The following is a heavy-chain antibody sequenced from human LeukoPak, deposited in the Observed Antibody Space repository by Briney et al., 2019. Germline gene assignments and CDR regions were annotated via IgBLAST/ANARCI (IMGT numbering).Heavy chain of an antibody. CDR3: ARDVGNSGWYTFDY. V-gene: IGHV6-1*01. J-gene: IGHJ4*02. CDR1: GDSVSSLNGA. Sequence: SQTLSLTCAISGDSVSSLNGAWNWIRQSPSRGLEWLGRTYYRSKWYTDYAASMKGRISINADTSKNQFPLQLNSVTPEDTAVYYCARDVGNSGWYTFDYWGQGTLVTVSS. D-gene: IGHD6-19*01. CDR2: TYYRSKWYT.